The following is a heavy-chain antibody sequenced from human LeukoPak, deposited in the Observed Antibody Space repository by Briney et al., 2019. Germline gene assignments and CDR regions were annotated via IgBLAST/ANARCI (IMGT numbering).Heavy chain of an antibody. Sequence: PSETLSLTCTVSGGFISSSTSYWGWIRQPPGKGLEWIGDVYYSGSTYYNPSLKSRVTISVDTSKNQFSLKLSSVTAADTAVYYCAREGYDFWSGWFDYWGQGTLVTVSS. CDR1: GGFISSSTSY. D-gene: IGHD3-3*01. CDR2: VYYSGST. CDR3: AREGYDFWSGWFDY. V-gene: IGHV4-39*07. J-gene: IGHJ4*02.